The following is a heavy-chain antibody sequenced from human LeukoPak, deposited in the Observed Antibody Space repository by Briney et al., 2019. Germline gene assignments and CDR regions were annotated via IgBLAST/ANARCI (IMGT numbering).Heavy chain of an antibody. CDR1: GGSISSYY. V-gene: IGHV4-59*01. J-gene: IGHJ4*02. CDR2: IYYSGST. Sequence: SETLSLTCTVSGGSISSYYWSWIRQPPGKGLEWIGYIYYSGSTNYNPSLKSRVTISVDTSKNQFFLKLSSVTAADTAVYYCARSMATITFFDYWGQGTLVTVSS. D-gene: IGHD5-24*01. CDR3: ARSMATITFFDY.